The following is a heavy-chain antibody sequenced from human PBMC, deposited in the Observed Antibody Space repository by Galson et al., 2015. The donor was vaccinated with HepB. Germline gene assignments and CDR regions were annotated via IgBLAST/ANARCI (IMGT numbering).Heavy chain of an antibody. Sequence: SLRLYCAASGFTFSSYAMSWVRQAPGKGLGWVSAISGSGGSTYSADSVKGRFTIPRDNAKNTLYLQMNSLRAEDTAVYYCAKDPYPDSYGSGGFDYWGQGTLVTVSS. V-gene: IGHV3-23*01. D-gene: IGHD3-10*01. CDR3: AKDPYPDSYGSGGFDY. J-gene: IGHJ4*02. CDR2: ISGSGGST. CDR1: GFTFSSYA.